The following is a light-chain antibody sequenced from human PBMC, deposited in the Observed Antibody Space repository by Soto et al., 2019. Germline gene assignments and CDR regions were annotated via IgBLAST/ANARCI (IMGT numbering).Light chain of an antibody. J-gene: IGKJ4*01. CDR3: QQYYSYSLT. CDR2: AAS. CDR1: QGISSY. Sequence: AIRMTQSPSSLSASTGDRVTITCRARQGISSYLAWYQQKPWKATKLLIYAASTLQSGVPSRFSGSGSGTDCTLTISCLQSDDVSTYYCQQYYSYSLTFGGGTNVDIK. V-gene: IGKV1-8*01.